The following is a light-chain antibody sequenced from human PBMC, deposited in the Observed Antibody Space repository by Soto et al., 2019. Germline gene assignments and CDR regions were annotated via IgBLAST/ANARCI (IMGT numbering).Light chain of an antibody. CDR3: SSYTTFRTPHVA. J-gene: IGLJ2*01. V-gene: IGLV2-14*01. CDR1: SSDVGGYNY. Sequence: QSALTQPASVSGSLGQSITISCTGTSSDVGGYNYVSWYQQHPGQAPKLLIHEVTNRPSGISDRFSGSKSANTASLTISDLQAEDEAHYYCSSYTTFRTPHVAFGGGTKLTVL. CDR2: EVT.